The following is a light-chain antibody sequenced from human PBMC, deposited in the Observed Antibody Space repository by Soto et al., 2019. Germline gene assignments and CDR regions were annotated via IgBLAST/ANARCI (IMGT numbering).Light chain of an antibody. CDR1: SNDVGGYNY. Sequence: QSALTQPASVSGSPGQSITMSCTGTSNDVGGYNYVSWYQHHPGKAPKLMIYEVSNRPSGVSNRFSGSKSGNTASLTISGLQAEDEGDYYCSSYTSSSPYVFGTGTKLTVL. J-gene: IGLJ1*01. CDR3: SSYTSSSPYV. CDR2: EVS. V-gene: IGLV2-14*01.